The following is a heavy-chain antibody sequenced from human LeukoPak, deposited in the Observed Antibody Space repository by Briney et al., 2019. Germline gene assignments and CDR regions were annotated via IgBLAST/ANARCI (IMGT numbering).Heavy chain of an antibody. CDR1: GFTFSSYA. Sequence: GVSLRLSCAASGFTFSSYAMSWVREAPGKGLEWVSAISGSGGSTYYADSVKGRFTISRDNSKNTLYLQMNSLRAEDTAVYYCAKWKGSTSCYDYWGQGTLVTVSS. CDR2: ISGSGGST. J-gene: IGHJ4*02. CDR3: AKWKGSTSCYDY. D-gene: IGHD2-2*01. V-gene: IGHV3-23*01.